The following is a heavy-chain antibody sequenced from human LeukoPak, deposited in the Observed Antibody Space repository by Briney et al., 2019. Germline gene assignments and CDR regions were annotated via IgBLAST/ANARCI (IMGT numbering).Heavy chain of an antibody. CDR2: ISGSGGST. J-gene: IGHJ4*01. D-gene: IGHD6-13*01. V-gene: IGHV3-23*01. CDR1: GFTFSSYA. Sequence: GGSLRLSCGASGFTFSSYAMSWVRQGPGEGVGWVSAISGSGGSTYYADSVKGRFTISRDNSKNPVDLEMNRLKSQGPAVYYLSKGSNAAEFDYWRQGTLVTVSS. CDR3: SKGSNAAEFDY.